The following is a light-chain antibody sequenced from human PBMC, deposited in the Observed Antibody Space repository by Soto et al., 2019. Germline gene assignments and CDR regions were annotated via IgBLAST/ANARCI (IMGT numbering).Light chain of an antibody. CDR3: HQYDDGPYT. CDR1: QSVSSN. CDR2: GAS. V-gene: IGKV3-15*01. Sequence: EIVMTQSPATLSLAPGERATLSCSASQSVSSNVAWYQQIRGQTPRLLIYGASTRATGIPVRFSGSGSGTEFTLTISSLHSEDFAVYYCHQYDDGPYTFGQGTK. J-gene: IGKJ2*01.